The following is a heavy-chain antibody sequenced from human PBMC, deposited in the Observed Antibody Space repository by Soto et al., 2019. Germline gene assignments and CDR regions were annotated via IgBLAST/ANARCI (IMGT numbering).Heavy chain of an antibody. D-gene: IGHD3-9*01. V-gene: IGHV4-59*01. Sequence: SETLSLTCTVSGGSISSYYWSWIRQPPGKGLEWIGYIYYSGSTNYNPSLKSRVTISVDTSKNQFSLKLSSVTAADTAVYYCASSRMRYFDWLKGYYWFDPWGQGTLVTVSS. CDR1: GGSISSYY. CDR2: IYYSGST. J-gene: IGHJ5*02. CDR3: ASSRMRYFDWLKGYYWFDP.